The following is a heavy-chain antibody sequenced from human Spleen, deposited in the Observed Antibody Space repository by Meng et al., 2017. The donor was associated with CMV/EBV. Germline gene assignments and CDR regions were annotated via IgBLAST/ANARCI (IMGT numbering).Heavy chain of an antibody. CDR2: SWHSGST. CDR1: GNYD. D-gene: IGHD6-13*01. CDR3: VRGLLLGDSDIWFFGQFDY. V-gene: IGHV4-61*01. J-gene: IGHJ4*02. Sequence: GNYDWNWVREHPGKGREWRGYSWHSGSTDDNHTSESKITISVDTSKNQFTRKLSSGTAADTAIYYGVRGLLLGDSDIWFFGQFDYWGQGALVTVSS.